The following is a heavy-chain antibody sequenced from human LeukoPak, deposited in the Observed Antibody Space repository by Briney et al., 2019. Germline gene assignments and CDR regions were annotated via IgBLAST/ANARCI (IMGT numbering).Heavy chain of an antibody. Sequence: GGSLRLSCAASGFTFSSYGMHWVRQAPGKGLEWVGRIKSKTDGGTTDYAAPVKGRFTVSRDDSKNTLYLQMNSLRTEDTALYYCTAGFSTGNWGQGTLVTVSS. V-gene: IGHV3-15*01. CDR3: TAGFSTGN. J-gene: IGHJ4*02. CDR1: GFTFSSYG. D-gene: IGHD2/OR15-2a*01. CDR2: IKSKTDGGTT.